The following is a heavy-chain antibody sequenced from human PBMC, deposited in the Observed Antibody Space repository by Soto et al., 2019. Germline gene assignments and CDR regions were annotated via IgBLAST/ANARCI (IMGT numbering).Heavy chain of an antibody. J-gene: IGHJ4*02. CDR3: ARDGVGATTYFGYLDY. D-gene: IGHD1-26*01. V-gene: IGHV3-13*01. Sequence: PGGSLRLSCAASGFTFSSYDMHWVRQATGKGLEWVSAIGTAGDTYYPGSVKGRFTISRENAKNSLYLQMNSLRADDTAVYYCARDGVGATTYFGYLDYWGQGAPVTVSS. CDR1: GFTFSSYD. CDR2: IGTAGDT.